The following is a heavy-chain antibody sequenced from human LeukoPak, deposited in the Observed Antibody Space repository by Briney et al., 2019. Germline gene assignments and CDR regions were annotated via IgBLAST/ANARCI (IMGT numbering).Heavy chain of an antibody. Sequence: PSETLSLTCAVSGGSISSGGYSWSWIRQPPGKGLEWIGYIYHSGSTYYNPSLKSRVTISVDRSKNQFSLKLSSVTAADTAVYYCAREAPGPTSIWGQGTMVTVSS. V-gene: IGHV4-30-2*01. CDR1: GGSISSGGYS. J-gene: IGHJ3*02. CDR3: AREAPGPTSI. CDR2: IYHSGST.